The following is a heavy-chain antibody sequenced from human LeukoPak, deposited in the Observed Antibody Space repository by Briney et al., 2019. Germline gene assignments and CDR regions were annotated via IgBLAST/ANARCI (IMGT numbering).Heavy chain of an antibody. CDR2: IYYSGST. CDR1: GGSITSTTHY. J-gene: IGHJ6*03. Sequence: SETLSLTCTVAGGSITSTTHYWGWIRRPPGKGLEWIGYIYYSGSTNYNPSLKSRVTISVDTSKNQFSLKLSSVTAADTAVYYCALLYYDILTGPGDYYYYMDVWGKGTTVTVSS. CDR3: ALLYYDILTGPGDYYYYMDV. V-gene: IGHV4-61*05. D-gene: IGHD3-9*01.